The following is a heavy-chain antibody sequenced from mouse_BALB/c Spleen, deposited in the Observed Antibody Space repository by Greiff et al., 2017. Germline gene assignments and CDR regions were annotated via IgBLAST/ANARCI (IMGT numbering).Heavy chain of an antibody. CDR2: IDPANGNT. Sequence: VQLQQSGAELVKPGASVKLSCTASGFNIKDTYMHWVKQRPEQGLEWIGRIDPANGNTKYDPKFQGKATITADTSSNTAYLQLSSLTSEDTAVYYCAFMITTSGYAMDYWGQGTSVTVSS. V-gene: IGHV14-3*02. D-gene: IGHD2-4*01. CDR1: GFNIKDTY. CDR3: AFMITTSGYAMDY. J-gene: IGHJ4*01.